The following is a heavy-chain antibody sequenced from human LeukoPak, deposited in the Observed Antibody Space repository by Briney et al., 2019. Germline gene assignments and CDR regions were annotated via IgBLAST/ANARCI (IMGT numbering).Heavy chain of an antibody. J-gene: IGHJ3*02. CDR3: ARGDIRYYDSSLDAFDI. V-gene: IGHV4-34*01. D-gene: IGHD3-22*01. CDR1: GGSFSGYY. CDR2: INHSGST. Sequence: SETLSLTCAVYGGSFSGYYWSWIRQPPGKGLEWIGEINHSGSTNYNPSLKSRVTISVDTSKNQFSLKLSSVTAADTAVYYCARGDIRYYDSSLDAFDIWGQGTMVTVSS.